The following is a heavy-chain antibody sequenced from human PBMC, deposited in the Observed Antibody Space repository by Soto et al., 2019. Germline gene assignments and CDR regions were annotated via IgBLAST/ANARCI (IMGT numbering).Heavy chain of an antibody. CDR2: ISDSGGST. Sequence: EVQLLESGGGLVQPGGSLRLSCATSGFTFSYYAMSWVRQAPGKGLEWVSSISDSGGSTYYADSVKGRFTISRDNSKDALYSQINSLRVEDTAVYYCAKRPGDGYNYPDYWGQGTLVTVSS. J-gene: IGHJ4*02. D-gene: IGHD5-12*01. CDR3: AKRPGDGYNYPDY. V-gene: IGHV3-23*01. CDR1: GFTFSYYA.